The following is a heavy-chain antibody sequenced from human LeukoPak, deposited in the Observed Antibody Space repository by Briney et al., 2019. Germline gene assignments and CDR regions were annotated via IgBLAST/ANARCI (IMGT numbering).Heavy chain of an antibody. CDR3: AREEGQQWLVRGIDY. CDR2: IRYDGSNK. J-gene: IGHJ4*02. V-gene: IGHV3-30*02. Sequence: PGGSLRLSCAASGFTFSSYGMHWVRQAPGKGLEWVAFIRYDGSNKYYADSVKGRFTISRDNAKNSLYLQMNSLRAEDTAVYCCAREEGQQWLVRGIDYWGQGTLVTVSS. D-gene: IGHD6-19*01. CDR1: GFTFSSYG.